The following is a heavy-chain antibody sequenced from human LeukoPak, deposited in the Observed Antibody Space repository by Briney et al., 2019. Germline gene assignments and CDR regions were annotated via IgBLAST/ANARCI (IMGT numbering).Heavy chain of an antibody. CDR2: INPGDSDT. J-gene: IGHJ1*01. CDR1: GYSFTSYW. V-gene: IGHV5-51*01. CDR3: ATVPRIPAVGNTDYFRH. D-gene: IGHD6-13*01. Sequence: PGESLKISCKGSGYSFTSYWIGWVRQMPGKGLEWMGIINPGDSDTRYSPSFQGQVTISVDKSISTAYLQWSSLEAPDTAMYFCATVPRIPAVGNTDYFRHWGQGTLVSVSS.